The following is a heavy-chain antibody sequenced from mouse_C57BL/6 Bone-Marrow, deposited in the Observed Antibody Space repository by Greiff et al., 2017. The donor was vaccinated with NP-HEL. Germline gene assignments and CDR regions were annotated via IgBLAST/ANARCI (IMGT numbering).Heavy chain of an antibody. Sequence: QVQLQQAGPERVKPGASVKISCKASGYAFSSSWMNWVKQRPGKGLEWIGRIYPGDGDTNYNGKFKGKATLTADKSSSTAYMQLSSLTSEDSAVYFCASLGLRRFAYWGQGTLVTVSA. D-gene: IGHD2-4*01. CDR1: GYAFSSSW. CDR3: ASLGLRRFAY. CDR2: IYPGDGDT. J-gene: IGHJ3*01. V-gene: IGHV1-82*01.